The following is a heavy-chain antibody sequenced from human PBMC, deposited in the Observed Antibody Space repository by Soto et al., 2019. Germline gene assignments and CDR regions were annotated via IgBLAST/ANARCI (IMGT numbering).Heavy chain of an antibody. CDR3: ARVDGDFGQYWFDP. D-gene: IGHD2-21*02. J-gene: IGHJ5*02. CDR1: GASVTSASYY. CDR2: VYYSGST. V-gene: IGHV4-61*01. Sequence: QVQLQESGPGLVKPSETLSLLCNVSGASVTSASYYWSWLRQPPGKGLEWIGYVYYSGSTSYNPSFKSQVTMSIDTATNEFSLKMNSVTAADTAVYYCARVDGDFGQYWFDPWGQGTTVTVSS.